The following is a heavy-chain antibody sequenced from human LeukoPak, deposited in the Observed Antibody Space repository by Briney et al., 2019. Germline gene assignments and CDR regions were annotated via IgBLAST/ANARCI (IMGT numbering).Heavy chain of an antibody. V-gene: IGHV3-7*03. Sequence: GSLRLSCAASGFSFSSYWMNWVRQAPGKGLEWVAIIKQDGSEKYYVDSVKGRFTISRDNAKNSLYLQMNSLRAEDTAVYYCASGGYSFFYWGQGTLVTVSS. CDR2: IKQDGSEK. D-gene: IGHD5-18*01. J-gene: IGHJ4*02. CDR1: GFSFSSYW. CDR3: ASGGYSFFY.